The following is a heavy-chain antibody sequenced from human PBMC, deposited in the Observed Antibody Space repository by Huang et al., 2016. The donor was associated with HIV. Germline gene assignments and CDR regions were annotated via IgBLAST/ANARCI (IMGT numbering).Heavy chain of an antibody. J-gene: IGHJ6*02. CDR3: ARDSSHGIYYYYGMDV. CDR1: GYTFISYG. CDR2: ISAYKGDT. D-gene: IGHD3-10*01. Sequence: QVQLVQSGAEAKKPGASVKVSCKASGYTFISYGISWVRQAPGQGLEWMGWISAYKGDTNSAQKVQGRVSRTTDTTTSTAYMELRSLRSDDTAVYYCARDSSHGIYYYYGMDVWGQGTTVTVSS. V-gene: IGHV1-18*04.